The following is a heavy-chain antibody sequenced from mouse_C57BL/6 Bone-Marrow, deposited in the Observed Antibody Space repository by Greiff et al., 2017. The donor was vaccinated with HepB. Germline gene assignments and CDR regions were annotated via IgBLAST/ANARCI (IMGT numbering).Heavy chain of an antibody. CDR3: AKGGYGYDGPWFAY. J-gene: IGHJ3*01. CDR1: GYTFTSYG. Sequence: VQRVESGAELARPGASVKLSCKASGYTFTSYGMSWVKQRTGQGLEWIGEIYPRSGNTYYNEKFKGKATLTADKSSSTAYMELRSLTSEDSAVYFCAKGGYGYDGPWFAYWGQGTLVTVSA. CDR2: IYPRSGNT. V-gene: IGHV1-81*01. D-gene: IGHD2-2*01.